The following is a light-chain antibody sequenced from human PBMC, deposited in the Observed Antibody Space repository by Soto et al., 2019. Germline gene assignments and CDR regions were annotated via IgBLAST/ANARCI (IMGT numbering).Light chain of an antibody. Sequence: DIQMTQSPSSLSASVGDRVTITCRASQSISSYVNWYQQKPVKAPKVLIYTASNLQSGVPSRFSGSGSGTDLPLTISRLQPEDIAAYYCQHYHSIPSAFGQGTKVEIK. J-gene: IGKJ1*01. CDR2: TAS. CDR3: QHYHSIPSA. V-gene: IGKV1-39*01. CDR1: QSISSY.